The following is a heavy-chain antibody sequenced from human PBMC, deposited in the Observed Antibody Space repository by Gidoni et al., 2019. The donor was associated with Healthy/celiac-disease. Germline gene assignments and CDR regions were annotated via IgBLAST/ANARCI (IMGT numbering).Heavy chain of an antibody. D-gene: IGHD7-27*01. Sequence: QVQLQESGPGLVKPSETLSFTCTVSGGSISSYYWSWIRQPPGKGLEWIGYIYYSGSTNYNPSLKSRVTISVDTSKNQFSLKLSSVTAADTAVYYCARTGTGGAFDIWGQGTMVTVSS. CDR2: IYYSGST. J-gene: IGHJ3*02. CDR1: GGSISSYY. CDR3: ARTGTGGAFDI. V-gene: IGHV4-59*01.